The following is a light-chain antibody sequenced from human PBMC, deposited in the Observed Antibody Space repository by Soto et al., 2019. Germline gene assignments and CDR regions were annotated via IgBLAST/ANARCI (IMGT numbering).Light chain of an antibody. J-gene: IGKJ1*01. V-gene: IGKV3-11*01. CDR1: QSVSSY. CDR3: QQRGNWPWT. Sequence: EIVLTQSPATLSLSPGERATLSCRASQSVSSYLAWYQQKPGQAPRLLIYDASNRATGIPARFSGSGSGTDFTLTISSLEPEDFAVYYCQQRGNWPWTF. CDR2: DAS.